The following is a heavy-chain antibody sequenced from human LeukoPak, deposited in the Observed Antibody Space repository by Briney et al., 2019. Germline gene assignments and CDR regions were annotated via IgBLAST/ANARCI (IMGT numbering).Heavy chain of an antibody. CDR2: IIPNFGTA. Sequence: GSSVKVSCKASGGTFSSYAISWVRQAPGQGLEWMGGIIPNFGTANYAQKFQGRVTITADKSTSTAYMELSSLRSEDTAVYYCARWGYYGSGIFDPWGQGTLVTVSS. CDR3: ARWGYYGSGIFDP. D-gene: IGHD3-10*01. J-gene: IGHJ5*02. V-gene: IGHV1-69*06. CDR1: GGTFSSYA.